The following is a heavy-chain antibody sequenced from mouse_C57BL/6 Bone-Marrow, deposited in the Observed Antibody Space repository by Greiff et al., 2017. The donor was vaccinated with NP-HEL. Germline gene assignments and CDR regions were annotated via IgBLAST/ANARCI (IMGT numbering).Heavy chain of an antibody. CDR3: AKHTVDYYGSRRYYFDY. J-gene: IGHJ2*01. D-gene: IGHD1-1*01. V-gene: IGHV2-9*01. CDR1: GFSLTSYG. CDR2: IWGGGST. Sequence: QVQLKESGPGLVAPSQSLSITCTVSGFSLTSYGVDWVRQPPGKGLEWLGGIWGGGSTNYNSALMSRLSISKDNSKSQVFLKMNSLQTDDTAMYYCAKHTVDYYGSRRYYFDYWGQGTTLTVSS.